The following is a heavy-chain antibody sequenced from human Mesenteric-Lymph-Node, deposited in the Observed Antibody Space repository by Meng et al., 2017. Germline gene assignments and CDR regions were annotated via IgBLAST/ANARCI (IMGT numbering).Heavy chain of an antibody. CDR1: GGSISSSSYY. J-gene: IGHJ5*02. Sequence: SETLSLTCTVSGGSISSSSYYWGWIRQPPGKGLEWIGSIYYSGSTYYNPSLKSRVTISVDTSKNQFSLKLSSVTAADTAVYYCARDLSITMIVVVRVNWFDTWGQGTLVTVSS. CDR3: ARDLSITMIVVVRVNWFDT. V-gene: IGHV4-39*07. CDR2: IYYSGST. D-gene: IGHD3-22*01.